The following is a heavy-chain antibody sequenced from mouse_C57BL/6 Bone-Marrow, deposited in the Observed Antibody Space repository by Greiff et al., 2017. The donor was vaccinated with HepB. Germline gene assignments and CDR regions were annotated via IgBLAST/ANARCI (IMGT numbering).Heavy chain of an antibody. Sequence: VQLQQPGAELVKPGASVKLSCKASGYTFTSYWMQWVKQRPGQGLEWIGEIDPSDSYTNYNQKFKGKATLTVDTSSSTAYMQLSSLTSEDSAVYYCASLSDYAVPFAYWGQGTLVTVSA. V-gene: IGHV1-50*01. D-gene: IGHD2-4*01. CDR2: IDPSDSYT. CDR1: GYTFTSYW. J-gene: IGHJ3*01. CDR3: ASLSDYAVPFAY.